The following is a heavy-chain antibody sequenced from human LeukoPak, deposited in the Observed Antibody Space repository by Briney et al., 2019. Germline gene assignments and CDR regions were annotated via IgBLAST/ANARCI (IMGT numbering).Heavy chain of an antibody. V-gene: IGHV4-61*01. D-gene: IGHD5-18*01. CDR1: GGSVSSGSYY. CDR2: IYYSGST. Sequence: SGTLSLTCTVSGGSVSSGSYYWSWIRQPPGKGLEWIGYIYYSGSTNYNPSLKSRVTISVDTSKNQFSLKLSSVTAADTAVYYCARDQRGYRDYHYGMDVWGQGTTVTVSS. CDR3: ARDQRGYRDYHYGMDV. J-gene: IGHJ6*02.